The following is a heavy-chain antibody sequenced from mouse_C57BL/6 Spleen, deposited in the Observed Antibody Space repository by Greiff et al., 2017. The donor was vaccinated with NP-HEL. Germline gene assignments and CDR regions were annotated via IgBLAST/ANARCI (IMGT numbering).Heavy chain of an antibody. D-gene: IGHD1-1*01. J-gene: IGHJ2*01. CDR2: INPGSGGT. Sequence: QVQLQQSGAELVRPGTSVKVSCKASGYAFTNYLIEWVKQRPGQGLEWIGVINPGSGGTNYNEKFKGKATLTADKSSSTAYMQLSSLTSEDSAVYFCARLGTTETSDYWGQGTTLTVSS. V-gene: IGHV1-54*01. CDR1: GYAFTNYL. CDR3: ARLGTTETSDY.